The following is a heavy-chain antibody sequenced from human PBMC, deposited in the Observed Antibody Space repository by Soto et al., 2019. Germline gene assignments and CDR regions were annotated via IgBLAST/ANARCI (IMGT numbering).Heavy chain of an antibody. CDR2: ISHSART. J-gene: IGHJ4*02. D-gene: IGHD3-3*01. Sequence: QVLLQESGPGLVKPSETLSLTCSVSGDSISNNYWSWIRQPPGKGLEWIAYISHSARTDYNPSLKSRITISLDTPKNQFSLKLSSVTAADTAVYYCARTQGSGVSDYWGQGTLLTVSS. V-gene: IGHV4-59*01. CDR1: GDSISNNY. CDR3: ARTQGSGVSDY.